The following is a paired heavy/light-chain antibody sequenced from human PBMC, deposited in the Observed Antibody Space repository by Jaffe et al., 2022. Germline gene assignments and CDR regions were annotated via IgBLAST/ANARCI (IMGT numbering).Light chain of an antibody. V-gene: IGKV3-20*01. J-gene: IGKJ3*01. CDR1: QSFSSSY. Sequence: EIVLTQSPGTLSLSPGERATLSCRASQSFSSSYLAWYQQKPGQAPRLLIYGASNRAAGIPDRFSGSGSGTAFTLTISRLESEDFAVYYCQQYGYSPFIFGPGTKVDIK. CDR3: QQYGYSPFI. CDR2: GAS.
Heavy chain of an antibody. CDR3: ATNRFDY. Sequence: EVQLVESGGGLVQPGGSLRLSCAASGFTFSSFDMNWVRQAPGKGPEWISYISSSTNVIYYADSVKGRFTISRDNAKNSLSLQMSSLRAEDTAVYYCATNRFDYWGQGTLVTVSS. CDR1: GFTFSSFD. CDR2: ISSSTNVI. J-gene: IGHJ4*02. V-gene: IGHV3-48*01.